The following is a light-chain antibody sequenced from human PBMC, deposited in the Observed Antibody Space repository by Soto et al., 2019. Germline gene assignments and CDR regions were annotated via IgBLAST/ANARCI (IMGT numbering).Light chain of an antibody. J-gene: IGKJ5*01. CDR1: QTISDY. Sequence: DIQLTQSPSSLSASVGDRVTITCRAGQTISDYLNWYQQKPGTAPKLLIYAASTLQSGVPSRFSGSGSGTYFTLTISSLQPDDFATYYCQLSDSSFTFGQGTRLEIK. V-gene: IGKV1-39*01. CDR3: QLSDSSFT. CDR2: AAS.